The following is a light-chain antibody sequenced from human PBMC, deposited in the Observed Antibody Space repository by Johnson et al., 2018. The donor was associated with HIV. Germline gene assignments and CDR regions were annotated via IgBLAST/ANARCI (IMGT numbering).Light chain of an antibody. V-gene: IGLV1-51*02. CDR1: SSNIGNNY. J-gene: IGLJ1*01. CDR3: GTWDSSLSAYV. Sequence: SVLTQPPSVSAAPGQKVTISCSGSSSNIGNNYVSWYQQLPGTAPKLLIYENNKRPSGIPDRFSGSKSGTSATLGITGLQTGDEADYYCGTWDSSLSAYVIGTGTTVTVL. CDR2: ENN.